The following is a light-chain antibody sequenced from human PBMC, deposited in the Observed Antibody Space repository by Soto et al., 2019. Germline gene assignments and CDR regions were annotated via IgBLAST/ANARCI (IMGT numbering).Light chain of an antibody. CDR2: EAS. J-gene: IGKJ1*01. CDR3: QHYDTYSPMWT. Sequence: DIQLAQSPSTLSASVGERITITCRATQSINWLAWYQQKPGKAPKLLIFEASRLESGVPSRFSGSGSGTEFTLTISSLQPDDFGTYYCQHYDTYSPMWTFGQGTKVDVK. V-gene: IGKV1-5*03. CDR1: QSINW.